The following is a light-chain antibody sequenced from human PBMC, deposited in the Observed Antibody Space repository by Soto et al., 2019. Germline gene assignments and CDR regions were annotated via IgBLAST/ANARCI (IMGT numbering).Light chain of an antibody. CDR2: GAS. J-gene: IGKJ4*01. CDR3: VQRIEFPLT. Sequence: ASQSVSSSYLAWYQQKPGQAPGLLIYGASSRATGIPDRFSGSGSGTDFTLKISRVEAEDVGVYYCVQRIEFPLTFGGGTKVDIK. V-gene: IGKV3D-20*02. CDR1: QSVSSSY.